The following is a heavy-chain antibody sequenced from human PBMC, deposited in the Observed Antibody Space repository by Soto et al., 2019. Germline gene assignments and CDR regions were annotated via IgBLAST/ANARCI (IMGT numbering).Heavy chain of an antibody. CDR3: ARDLCSSTSCYSDYYYGMDV. J-gene: IGHJ6*02. CDR1: GYTFTTFW. Sequence: GESLKISCKGSGYTFTTFWIGWVRQLPGKGLEWMGIIYPGDSDTRYSPSFRGQVTISADKSITTVYLQMNSLRAEDTAVYYCARDLCSSTSCYSDYYYGMDVWGQGTTVTVSS. D-gene: IGHD2-2*02. CDR2: IYPGDSDT. V-gene: IGHV5-51*01.